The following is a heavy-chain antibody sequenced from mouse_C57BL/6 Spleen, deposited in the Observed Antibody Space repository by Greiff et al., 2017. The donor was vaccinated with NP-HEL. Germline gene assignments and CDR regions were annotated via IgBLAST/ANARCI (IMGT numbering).Heavy chain of an antibody. CDR1: GFTFSSYA. CDR3: ARERYERSGGIGYYAMDY. Sequence: DVKLVESGGGLVKPGGSLKLSCAASGFTFSSYAMSWVRQTPEKRLEWVATINDGGSYTYYPDNVKGRFTISRDNAKNNLYLQMSHLKSEDTAMYYCARERYERSGGIGYYAMDYWGQGTSVTVSS. D-gene: IGHD1-1*02. CDR2: INDGGSYT. J-gene: IGHJ4*01. V-gene: IGHV5-4*01.